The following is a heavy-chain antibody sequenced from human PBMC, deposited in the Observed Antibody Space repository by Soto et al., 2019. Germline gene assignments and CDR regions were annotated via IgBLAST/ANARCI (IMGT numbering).Heavy chain of an antibody. CDR2: IIPIFGTA. CDR1: GGTFSGYV. CDR3: ARAPRFYDSSSGYFDY. V-gene: IGHV1-69*13. J-gene: IGHJ4*02. Sequence: GASVEGSCKASGGTFSGYVFSLVRQAPGQGLEWMGGIIPIFGTANYAQKFQGRVTITADESTSTAYMELSSLRSEDTAVYYCARAPRFYDSSSGYFDYWGQGTLVTVSS. D-gene: IGHD3-22*01.